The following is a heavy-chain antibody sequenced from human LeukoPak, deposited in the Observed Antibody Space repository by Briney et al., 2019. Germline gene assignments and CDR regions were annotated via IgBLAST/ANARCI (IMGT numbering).Heavy chain of an antibody. Sequence: GGSLRLSCAASGFTFSSYSMNWVRQAPGKGLEWVSSISSSSSYIYYADSVKGRFTISRDNAKNSLYLQMNSLRAEDTAVYYCARVLKAWVVRGLISPEYFQHWGQGTLVTVSS. CDR1: GFTFSSYS. D-gene: IGHD3-10*01. CDR3: ARVLKAWVVRGLISPEYFQH. V-gene: IGHV3-21*01. CDR2: ISSSSSYI. J-gene: IGHJ1*01.